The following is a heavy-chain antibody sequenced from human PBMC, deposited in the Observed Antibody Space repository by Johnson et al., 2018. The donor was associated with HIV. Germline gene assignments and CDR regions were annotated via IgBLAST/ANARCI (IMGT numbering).Heavy chain of an antibody. CDR3: ARDQRWWLQSPGAFDI. CDR1: GFTFDDYG. Sequence: VQLVESGGGLVQPGRSLRLSCAASGFTFDDYGMSWVRQAPGKGLEWVSGINWNGGSTGYADSVKGRFTISRDNSKKTLYLQMGSLRAEDMAVYYCARDQRWWLQSPGAFDIWGQGTMVTVSS. D-gene: IGHD5-24*01. V-gene: IGHV3-20*04. J-gene: IGHJ3*02. CDR2: INWNGGST.